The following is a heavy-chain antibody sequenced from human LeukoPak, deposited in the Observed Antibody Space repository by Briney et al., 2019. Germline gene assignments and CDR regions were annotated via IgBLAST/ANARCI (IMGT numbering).Heavy chain of an antibody. D-gene: IGHD3-10*01. J-gene: IGHJ4*02. CDR3: AREGVRYHGSATGTHVDY. V-gene: IGHV1-2*02. CDR2: INPNSGGT. CDR1: GGTFSTYA. Sequence: GASVKVSCKASGGTFSTYAISWVRQAPGQGLEWMGWINPNSGGTNYAQKFQGRVTMTRDTSISTAYMELSRLRSDDTAVYYCAREGVRYHGSATGTHVDYWGQGTLVTVSS.